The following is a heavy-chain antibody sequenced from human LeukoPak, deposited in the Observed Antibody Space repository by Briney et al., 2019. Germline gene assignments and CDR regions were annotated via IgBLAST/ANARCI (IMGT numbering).Heavy chain of an antibody. CDR1: GYSFTGYY. J-gene: IGHJ4*02. CDR2: INPNTGGT. V-gene: IGHV1-2*02. CDR3: ASPGSSYDVLTGPGYFDY. D-gene: IGHD3-9*01. Sequence: GASVKVSCKASGYSFTGYYMHWVRQAPGQGLEWMGWINPNTGGTNYAQKFQGRVTMTRDTSISTAYMELSWLRFDDTAVYYCASPGSSYDVLTGPGYFDYWGQGTLVTVSS.